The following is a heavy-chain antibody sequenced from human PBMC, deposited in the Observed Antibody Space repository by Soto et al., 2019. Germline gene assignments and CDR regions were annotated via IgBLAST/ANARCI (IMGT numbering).Heavy chain of an antibody. V-gene: IGHV3-9*01. D-gene: IGHD3-3*01. J-gene: IGHJ4*02. Sequence: GGSLRLSCAASGFTFDNYAMHWVRQAPGKGLEWVSGISWNSGNIGYADSVKGRFTIARDNAKTSLYLEMNSLRAEDTALYYCAKSLKIFGLATTRSGPLDSWGQGALVTSPQ. CDR1: GFTFDNYA. CDR2: ISWNSGNI. CDR3: AKSLKIFGLATTRSGPLDS.